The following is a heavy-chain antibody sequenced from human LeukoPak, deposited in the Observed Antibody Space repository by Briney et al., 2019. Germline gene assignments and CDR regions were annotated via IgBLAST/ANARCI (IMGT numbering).Heavy chain of an antibody. V-gene: IGHV5-51*01. CDR2: IYPGGSET. D-gene: IGHD5-24*01. CDR1: GYSFSSYW. Sequence: GESLKISCKGLGYSFSSYWNAWVRQRPGKGLEWMGIIYPGGSETRYDPSFQGQVTISADSSTSTAYLQWSSLRASDTAMYYCARASRDGYNQNFDHWGQGTLVTGSS. J-gene: IGHJ4*02. CDR3: ARASRDGYNQNFDH.